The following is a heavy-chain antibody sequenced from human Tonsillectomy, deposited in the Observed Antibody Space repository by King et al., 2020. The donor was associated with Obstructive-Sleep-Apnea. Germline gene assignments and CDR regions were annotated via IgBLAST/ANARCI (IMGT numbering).Heavy chain of an antibody. V-gene: IGHV1-2*02. J-gene: IGHJ4*02. CDR1: GYTFTGYY. CDR3: ARGLMVGATCFDY. CDR2: INPNSGGK. Sequence: QLVQSGAEVKKPGASVKVSCKASGYTFTGYYMHWVRQAPRQGLEWMGWINPNSGGKNYAQKFQGRVTMTRETSISTAYMELSRLKSDDTAVYYCARGLMVGATCFDYWGQGTLVTVSS. D-gene: IGHD1-26*01.